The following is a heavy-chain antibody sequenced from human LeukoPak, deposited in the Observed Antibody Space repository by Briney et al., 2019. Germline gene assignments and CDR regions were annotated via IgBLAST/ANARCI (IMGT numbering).Heavy chain of an antibody. CDR1: GFTFSDYY. CDR2: ISSSRSYT. V-gene: IGHV3-11*06. J-gene: IGHJ6*02. CDR3: AREGSSSWYVYYYYGMDV. Sequence: GGSLRLSCAASGFTFSDYYMSWIRQAPGKGLEWVSYISSSRSYTNYADSVKGRFTISRDNAKNSLYLQMNSLRAEDTAVYYCAREGSSSWYVYYYYGMDVWGQGTTVTVSS. D-gene: IGHD6-13*01.